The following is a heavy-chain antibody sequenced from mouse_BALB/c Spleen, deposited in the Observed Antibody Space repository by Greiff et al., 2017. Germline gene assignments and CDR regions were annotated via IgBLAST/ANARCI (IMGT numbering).Heavy chain of an antibody. V-gene: IGHV1-69*02. CDR3: TRSGELTGDFDY. CDR2: IYPSDSYT. J-gene: IGHJ2*01. Sequence: QVQLQQPGAELVRPGASVKLSCKASGYTFTSYWINWVKQRPGQGLEWIGNIYPSDSYTNYNQKFKDKATLTVDKSSSTAYMQLSSPTSEDSAVYYCTRSGELTGDFDYWGQGTTLTVSS. D-gene: IGHD4-1*01. CDR1: GYTFTSYW.